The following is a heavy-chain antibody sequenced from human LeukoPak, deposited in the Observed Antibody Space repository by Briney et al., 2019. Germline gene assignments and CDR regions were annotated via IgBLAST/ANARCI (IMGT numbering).Heavy chain of an antibody. V-gene: IGHV4-34*01. D-gene: IGHD2-21*02. CDR1: GGSFSGYY. J-gene: IGHJ3*02. CDR3: AREAPRRWRIVVGTAIRRNLKAFDI. CDR2: INHSGST. Sequence: SETLSLTCAVYGGSFSGYYWSWIRQPPGKGLEWIGEINHSGSTNYNPSLKSRVTISVDTSKNQFSLKLSSVTAPDTALYYCAREAPRRWRIVVGTAIRRNLKAFDIWAKGQWSPSLQ.